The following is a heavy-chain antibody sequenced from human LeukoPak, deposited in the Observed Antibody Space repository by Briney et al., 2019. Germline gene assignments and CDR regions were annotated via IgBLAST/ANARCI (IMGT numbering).Heavy chain of an antibody. J-gene: IGHJ4*02. CDR1: GFTFDDYG. V-gene: IGHV3-20*04. CDR2: INWNGGST. Sequence: PGGSLRLSCAASGFTFDDYGMSWVRQAPGKGLEWVSGINWNGGSTAYADPVKGRFTIYRENAKNSLYLQMNSLRAEDTALYYCARGVISVVVPAALVDYWGQGTLVTVSS. CDR3: ARGVISVVVPAALVDY. D-gene: IGHD2-2*01.